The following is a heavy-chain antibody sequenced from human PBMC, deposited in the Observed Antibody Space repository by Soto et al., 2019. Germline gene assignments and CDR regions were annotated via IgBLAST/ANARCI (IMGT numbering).Heavy chain of an antibody. Sequence: QVQLEQSGAEVKKPGASVKVSCKASGGTFSSYGVGWVRQAPGQGLEWMGGIIPMLETTNYAQKFQGRVKITADESTTTGYMEMTRLRSEDRAVYIGARVKNVRLVNAPKATFDSWGQGTLVIVSS. J-gene: IGHJ5*01. CDR1: GGTFSSYG. CDR3: ARVKNVRLVNAPKATFDS. D-gene: IGHD2-21*01. CDR2: IIPMLETT. V-gene: IGHV1-69*01.